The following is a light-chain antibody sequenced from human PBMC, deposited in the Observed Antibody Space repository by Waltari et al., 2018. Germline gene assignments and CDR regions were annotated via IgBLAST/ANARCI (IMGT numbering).Light chain of an antibody. CDR1: SSNIGAGYD. Sequence: QSVLTQPPSVSGAPGQRITISCTGSSSNIGAGYDVPWYQQFPGTAPKVLIFGTTNRPSGVPDRFSASKSGTSASLAITGLQADDEADYYCHSYDSLLSGSVFGGGTKLTVL. V-gene: IGLV1-40*01. CDR3: HSYDSLLSGSV. J-gene: IGLJ2*01. CDR2: GTT.